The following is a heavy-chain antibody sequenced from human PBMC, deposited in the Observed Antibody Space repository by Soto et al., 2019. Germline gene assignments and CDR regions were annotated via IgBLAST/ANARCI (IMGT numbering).Heavy chain of an antibody. CDR3: AKEGEHSSGWANFDY. J-gene: IGHJ4*02. D-gene: IGHD6-19*01. Sequence: LILSCAAPCLAFGWDFMRSVCQAPGKGLEWVSAISGSGGSTYYADSVKGRFTISRDNSKNTLYLQMNSLRAEDTAVYYCAKEGEHSSGWANFDYWGQGT. CDR1: CLAFGWDF. V-gene: IGHV3-23*01. CDR2: ISGSGGST.